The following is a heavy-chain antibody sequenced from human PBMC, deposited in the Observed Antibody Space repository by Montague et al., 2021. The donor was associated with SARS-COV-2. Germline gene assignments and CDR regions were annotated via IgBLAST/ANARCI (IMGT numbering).Heavy chain of an antibody. CDR1: GGSFSGYY. D-gene: IGHD4-23*01. CDR2: INHSGTT. CDR3: ARWDPQTLTLIGLRGKSASDY. V-gene: IGHV4-34*01. Sequence: SETLSLTCAVHGGSFSGYYWTWVRQSPGKGLEWIAEINHSGTTNYNFNPSLRSRVTISVDTSKSQFSLKLSSATAADTGVYYCARWDPQTLTLIGLRGKSASDYWGQGTLVTVSS. J-gene: IGHJ4*02.